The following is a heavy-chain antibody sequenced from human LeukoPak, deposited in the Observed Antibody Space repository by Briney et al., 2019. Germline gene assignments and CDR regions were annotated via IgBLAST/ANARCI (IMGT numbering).Heavy chain of an antibody. CDR3: ARRGLAVAAH. D-gene: IGHD6-19*01. J-gene: IGHJ4*02. Sequence: PSETLSLTYTVSDGSISSSNYYWAWIRQPPGKGLEWIGSIYYGGTTYYSPSLKSRVTISADSSKNQFSLRLTSVTAADTAVYYCARRGLAVAAHWGQGTLVTVSS. V-gene: IGHV4-39*01. CDR1: DGSISSSNYY. CDR2: IYYGGTT.